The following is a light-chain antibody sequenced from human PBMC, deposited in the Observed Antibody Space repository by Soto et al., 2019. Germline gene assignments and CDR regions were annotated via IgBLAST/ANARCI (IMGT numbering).Light chain of an antibody. V-gene: IGLV1-40*01. CDR2: GNS. J-gene: IGLJ1*01. Sequence: QSVLTQPPSVSGAPGQRVTISCTGSSSNIGAGYDVHWYQQLPGTAPKLLMYGNSNRPSGVPDRFSGSKSGTSTSLAITGLQAEDEDDYYCQSYDSSLSGSEVFGTGTKLTVL. CDR3: QSYDSSLSGSEV. CDR1: SSNIGAGYD.